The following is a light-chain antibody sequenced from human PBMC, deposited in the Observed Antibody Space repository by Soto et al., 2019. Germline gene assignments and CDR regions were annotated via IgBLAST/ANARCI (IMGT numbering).Light chain of an antibody. J-gene: IGKJ4*01. V-gene: IGKV4-1*01. CDR3: QQHSRPPLT. CDR1: QIVFNRSNNKHY. CDR2: WTS. Sequence: MVMTQSPDSLAVSLGERATINFKSRQIVFNRSNNKHYLAWYQQIPGQPPKLLIYWTSTRESGVPDRFSGSGSGTDFTLTISSLQAEDVAVYYCQQHSRPPLTFGGATTADI.